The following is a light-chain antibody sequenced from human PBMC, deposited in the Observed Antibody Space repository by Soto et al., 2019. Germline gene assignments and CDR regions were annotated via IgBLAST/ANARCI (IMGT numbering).Light chain of an antibody. J-gene: IGKJ1*01. CDR3: QQYNNWPRWT. CDR1: QSFSSN. V-gene: IGKV3-15*01. CDR2: GAS. Sequence: EIVMTQSPATLSVSPWERATLSCRASQSFSSNLAWYQQKPGQAPRLLIYGASTRSTGIPARFSGSGSGTEFTLTLSSLQSEDFAVYYCQQYNNWPRWTFGQGTKVEIK.